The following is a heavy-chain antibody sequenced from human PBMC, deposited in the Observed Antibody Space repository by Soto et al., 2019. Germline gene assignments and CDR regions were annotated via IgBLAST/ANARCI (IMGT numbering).Heavy chain of an antibody. J-gene: IGHJ6*03. CDR2: INAGNGNT. CDR1: GYTFTSYA. Sequence: GASVKVSCKASGYTFTSYAMHWVRQAPGQRLEWMGWINAGNGNTKYSQKFQGRVTITRDTSASTAYMELSSLRSEDTAVYYCARADIAVAGTAYYYYYYYMDVWGKGTTVTVSS. V-gene: IGHV1-3*01. D-gene: IGHD6-19*01. CDR3: ARADIAVAGTAYYYYYYYMDV.